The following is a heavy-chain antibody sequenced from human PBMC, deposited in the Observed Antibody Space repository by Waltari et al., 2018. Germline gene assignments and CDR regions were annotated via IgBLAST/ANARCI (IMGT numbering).Heavy chain of an antibody. D-gene: IGHD4-17*01. CDR3: ARSTVTRYFDY. Sequence: QVQLQQSGPGLVKPSETLSLTCAVSGYSISSDYYWGWFRQSPGKGLEWIGSIYHSGSAYYTPSLKRRAIISVDTSKDQFSLKLNSVTAADTAVYHCARSTVTRYFDYWGLGTQVTVSS. J-gene: IGHJ4*02. CDR1: GYSISSDYY. V-gene: IGHV4-38-2*01. CDR2: IYHSGSA.